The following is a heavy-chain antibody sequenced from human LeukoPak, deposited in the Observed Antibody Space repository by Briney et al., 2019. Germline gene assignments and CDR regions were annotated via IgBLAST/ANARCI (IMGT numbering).Heavy chain of an antibody. CDR3: ASFYDSSHYYMDV. Sequence: PSETLSLTCTVSGGSISSYYWSWIRQPPGKGLEWIGYTYYFGNTNYNPSLKSRVTISVDTSKNQFSLKLSSVTAADTAVYYCASFYDSSHYYMDVWGKGTTVTVSS. V-gene: IGHV4-59*01. CDR1: GGSISSYY. J-gene: IGHJ6*03. CDR2: TYYFGNT. D-gene: IGHD3-22*01.